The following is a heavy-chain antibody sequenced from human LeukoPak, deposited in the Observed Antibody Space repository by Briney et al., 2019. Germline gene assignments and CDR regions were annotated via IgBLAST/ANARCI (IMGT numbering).Heavy chain of an antibody. CDR3: ARGLYSSSSAPYFDY. CDR2: IIPIFGTA. Sequence: SVKVSCKASGGTFSSYAISWVRQAPGQGLEWMGGIIPIFGTANYAQKFQGRVTITTDEPTSTAYMELSSLRSEDTAVYYCARGLYSSSSAPYFDYWGQGTLVTVSS. V-gene: IGHV1-69*05. CDR1: GGTFSSYA. D-gene: IGHD6-6*01. J-gene: IGHJ4*02.